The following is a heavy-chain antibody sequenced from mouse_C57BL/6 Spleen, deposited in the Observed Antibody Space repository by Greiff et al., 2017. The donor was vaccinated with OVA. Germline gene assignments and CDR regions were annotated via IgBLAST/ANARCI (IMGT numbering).Heavy chain of an antibody. J-gene: IGHJ1*03. CDR2: IYPGDGDT. V-gene: IGHV1-82*01. Sequence: QVQLQQSGPELVKPGASVKISCKASGYAFSSSWMNWVKQRPGKGLEWIGRIYPGDGDTNYNGKFKGKATLTADKSSSTAYMQLSSLTSEDSAVYFCAREGYLYFDFWGTGTTVTVSS. CDR3: AREGYLYFDF. D-gene: IGHD1-1*01. CDR1: GYAFSSSW.